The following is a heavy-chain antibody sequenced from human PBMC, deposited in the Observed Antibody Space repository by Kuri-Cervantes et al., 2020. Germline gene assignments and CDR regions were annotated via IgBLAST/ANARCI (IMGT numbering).Heavy chain of an antibody. V-gene: IGHV4-34*01. J-gene: IGHJ4*02. CDR2: INHSGST. CDR3: ARDRFGELFYFYY. Sequence: SQTLSLTCAVYGGSFSGYYWSWNRQPPGKGLEWIGEINHSGSTNYNPSLKSRVTISVDTSKNQFSLKLSSVTAADTAVYYCARDRFGELFYFYYWGQGTLVTVSS. D-gene: IGHD3-10*01. CDR1: GGSFSGYY.